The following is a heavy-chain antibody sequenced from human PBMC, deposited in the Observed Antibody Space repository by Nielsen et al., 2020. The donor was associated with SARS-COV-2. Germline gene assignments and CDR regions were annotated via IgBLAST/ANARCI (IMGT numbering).Heavy chain of an antibody. CDR1: RFSLSTSGVG. D-gene: IGHD3-9*01. CDR3: TLEIYDILTGYYTPFDH. CDR2: IYWDDDK. J-gene: IGHJ4*02. Sequence: SGPTLVKPTQTLTLTCTFSRFSLSTSGVGVGWIRQPPGQALEWLALIYWDDDKRYSPSLKSRLTITKDTSKNQVVLTMTNMDPVDTATYYCTLEIYDILTGYYTPFDHWGQGTLVTVSS. V-gene: IGHV2-5*02.